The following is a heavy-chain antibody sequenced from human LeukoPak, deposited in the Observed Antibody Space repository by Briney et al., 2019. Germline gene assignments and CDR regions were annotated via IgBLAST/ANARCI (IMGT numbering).Heavy chain of an antibody. CDR1: GGSISSYY. D-gene: IGHD3-9*01. CDR3: ARARYYDILTGYYTSSSFDY. J-gene: IGHJ4*02. Sequence: SETLSLTCTVSGGSISSYYWSWIRQPPGKGLEWIGYIYYSGGTNYNPSLKSRVTISVDTSKNQFSLKLSSVTAADTAVYYCARARYYDILTGYYTSSSFDYWGQGTLVTVSS. CDR2: IYYSGGT. V-gene: IGHV4-59*01.